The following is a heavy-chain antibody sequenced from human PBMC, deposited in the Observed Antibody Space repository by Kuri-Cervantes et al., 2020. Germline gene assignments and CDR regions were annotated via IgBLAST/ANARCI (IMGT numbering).Heavy chain of an antibody. V-gene: IGHV3-53*01. CDR2: IYSGGST. J-gene: IGHJ4*02. Sequence: GGSLRLSCAVSGFTVSSNYMSWVRQAPGKGLEWVSVIYSGGSTYYADSVKGRFTISRDNSKNTLYLQMNSLRAEDTAVYYCARGRQDYDILTGYYSAIYFDYWGQGTLVTVSS. CDR3: ARGRQDYDILTGYYSAIYFDY. D-gene: IGHD3-9*01. CDR1: GFTVSSNY.